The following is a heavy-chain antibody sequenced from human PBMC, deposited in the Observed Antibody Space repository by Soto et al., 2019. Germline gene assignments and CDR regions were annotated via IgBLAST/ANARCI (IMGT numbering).Heavy chain of an antibody. V-gene: IGHV3-7*03. CDR3: ARDSSGSYGVGATDFDY. CDR1: GFTFSSYW. D-gene: IGHD1-26*01. Sequence: PGGSLRLSCAASGFTFSSYWMSWVRQAPGKGLEWVANIKQDGSEKYYVDSVTGRFTISRDTAKNSLYLQMNSLRAEDTAVYYCARDSSGSYGVGATDFDYWGQGTLVTVSS. J-gene: IGHJ4*02. CDR2: IKQDGSEK.